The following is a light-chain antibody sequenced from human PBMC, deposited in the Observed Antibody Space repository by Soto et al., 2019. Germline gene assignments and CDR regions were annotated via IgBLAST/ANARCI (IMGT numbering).Light chain of an antibody. CDR1: SSDVGAYNY. J-gene: IGLJ1*01. Sequence: QFVLTQPASVSGSPGQSITISCTGTSSDVGAYNYVSWYQQRPGKAPKLMIYEVGSRPSGVSNRFSASKSDNTASLTISGLQAEDEADYYCASYTSSGTFVFGTGTKVTVL. CDR2: EVG. V-gene: IGLV2-14*01. CDR3: ASYTSSGTFV.